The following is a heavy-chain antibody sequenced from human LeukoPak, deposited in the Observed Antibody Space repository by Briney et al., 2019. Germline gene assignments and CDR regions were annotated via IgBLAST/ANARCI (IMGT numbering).Heavy chain of an antibody. CDR3: ARDWELRYWQGGFDY. Sequence: GASVKVSCKASGYTFTGYYMHWVGQAPGQRLEWMGWINPNSGGKNYAQKFQGRVKMSRDTSISTVYMELSGLRSDDTAVYYGARDWELRYWQGGFDYWGQGTLVTVSS. D-gene: IGHD3-9*01. J-gene: IGHJ4*02. V-gene: IGHV1-2*02. CDR1: GYTFTGYY. CDR2: INPNSGGK.